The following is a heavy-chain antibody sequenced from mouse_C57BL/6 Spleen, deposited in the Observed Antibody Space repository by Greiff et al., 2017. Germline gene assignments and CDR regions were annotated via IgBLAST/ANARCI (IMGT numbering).Heavy chain of an antibody. Sequence: VQLKQSGPELVKPGASVKISCKASGYSFTDYNMNWVKQSNGKSLEWIGVINPNYGTTSYNQKFKGKATLTVDKSSSTAYMQLSSLTSEDSAVYYCARTTVVPTAPAYWGQGTLVTVSA. CDR1: GYSFTDYN. D-gene: IGHD1-1*01. V-gene: IGHV1-39*01. CDR2: INPNYGTT. CDR3: ARTTVVPTAPAY. J-gene: IGHJ3*01.